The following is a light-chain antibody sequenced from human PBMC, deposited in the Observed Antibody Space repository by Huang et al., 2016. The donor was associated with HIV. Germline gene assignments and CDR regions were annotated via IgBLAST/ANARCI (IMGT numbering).Light chain of an antibody. CDR3: QQYNNWPPEVT. Sequence: EIVLTQSPATLSVSPGERATLSCRASQSISTYLAWYQHKPAQAPRLLIYGASTRASGIPARFRGSGSGTEFTLTLSSLQSEDFAVYYCQQYNNWPPEVTFGPGTKVDIK. CDR2: GAS. V-gene: IGKV3-15*01. CDR1: QSISTY. J-gene: IGKJ3*01.